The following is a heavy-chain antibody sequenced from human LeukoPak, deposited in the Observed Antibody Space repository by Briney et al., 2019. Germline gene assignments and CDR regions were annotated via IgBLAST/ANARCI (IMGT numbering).Heavy chain of an antibody. V-gene: IGHV3-74*01. J-gene: IGHJ4*02. CDR3: VVSSTVTNYFDY. D-gene: IGHD4-17*01. CDR2: INSDGSSK. Sequence: PGGSLRLSCAASGFTFSRYWMHWVRQAPGKGLVWVSRINSDGSSKSYADSVKGRFTISRDNSKNTLYLQMNSLRAEDTAVYYCVVSSTVTNYFDYWGQGTLVTASS. CDR1: GFTFSRYW.